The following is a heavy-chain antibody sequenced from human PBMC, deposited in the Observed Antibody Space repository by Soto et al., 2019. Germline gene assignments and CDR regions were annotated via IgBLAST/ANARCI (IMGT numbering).Heavy chain of an antibody. V-gene: IGHV4-34*01. CDR1: GGSFSGYY. CDR3: ARGSLWFGIYYGMDV. D-gene: IGHD3-10*01. J-gene: IGHJ6*02. CDR2: INHSGST. Sequence: SETLSLTCAVYGGSFSGYYWSWIRQPPGKGLEWIGEINHSGSTNYNPSLKSRVTISVDTSKNKFSLKLSSVTAADRAVYYCARGSLWFGIYYGMDVWGQGTTVTVSS.